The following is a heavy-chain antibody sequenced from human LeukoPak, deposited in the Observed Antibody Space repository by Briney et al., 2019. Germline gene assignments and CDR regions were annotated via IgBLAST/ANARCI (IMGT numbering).Heavy chain of an antibody. V-gene: IGHV5-51*01. D-gene: IGHD2-15*01. CDR3: ARVFVVVVAATPLPGAFDI. CDR2: IYPGDSDT. J-gene: IGHJ3*02. CDR1: GYSFTSHW. Sequence: GESLKISCKGSGYSFTSHWIGWVRQMPGKGLEWMGIIYPGDSDTRYSPSFKGQVTISADKSISTAYLQWSSLKASDTAMYYCARVFVVVVAATPLPGAFDIWGQGTMVTVSS.